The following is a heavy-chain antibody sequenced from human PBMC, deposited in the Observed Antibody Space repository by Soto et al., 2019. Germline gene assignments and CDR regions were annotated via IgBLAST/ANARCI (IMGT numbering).Heavy chain of an antibody. CDR3: ASVSYFNAFDY. Sequence: SETLSLTCTVSGGSISSYYWNWIRQPPGKGLEWIGYIYYSGSTYYNPSLKSRVTISVDTSKNQFSLKLSSVTAADTAVYYCASVSYFNAFDYWGQGTLVTVSS. CDR1: GGSISSYY. J-gene: IGHJ4*02. CDR2: IYYSGST. D-gene: IGHD3-9*01. V-gene: IGHV4-59*06.